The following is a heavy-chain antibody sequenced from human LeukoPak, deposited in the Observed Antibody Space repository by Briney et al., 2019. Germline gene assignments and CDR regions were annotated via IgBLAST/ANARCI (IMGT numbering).Heavy chain of an antibody. CDR1: GFTFSSYW. CDR2: IKQDGSEK. V-gene: IGHV3-7*01. J-gene: IGHJ6*03. CDR3: ARTEMAYYYYYMDV. D-gene: IGHD5-24*01. Sequence: GSLRLSCAASGFTFSSYWMSWVRQAPGKGLEWVANIKQDGSEKYYVDSVKGRFTISRDNAKNSLYLQMNSLRAEDTAVYYCARTEMAYYYYYMDVWGKGTTVTISS.